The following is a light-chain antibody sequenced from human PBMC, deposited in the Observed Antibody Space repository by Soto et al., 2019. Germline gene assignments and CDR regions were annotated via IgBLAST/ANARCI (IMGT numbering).Light chain of an antibody. V-gene: IGKV3-15*01. CDR1: QGIGDT. Sequence: EIVLTQSPGTLSLSPGERATPSCRASQGIGDTLAWYQQKPGQTPRLLIYGASTRATGIPARFSGSGSGTEFTLTISSLQSEDFAVYLCQQHNNWPQTFGQGTKVDIK. CDR2: GAS. CDR3: QQHNNWPQT. J-gene: IGKJ1*01.